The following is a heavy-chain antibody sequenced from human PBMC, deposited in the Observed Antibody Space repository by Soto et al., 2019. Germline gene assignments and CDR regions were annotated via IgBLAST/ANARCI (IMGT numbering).Heavy chain of an antibody. D-gene: IGHD3-22*01. V-gene: IGHV1-69*06. CDR3: ASWAIYYYDSSGYDY. CDR1: GVTFSSYA. CDR2: IIPISGTA. Sequence: QVQLVQSGAEVKKPGSSVTVSCTASGVTFSSYAISWVRQAPGQGLEWMGGIIPISGTANYAQKFQGRVTITADKSTSTAYMELSSLRSEDTAVYYCASWAIYYYDSSGYDYWGQGTLVTVSS. J-gene: IGHJ4*02.